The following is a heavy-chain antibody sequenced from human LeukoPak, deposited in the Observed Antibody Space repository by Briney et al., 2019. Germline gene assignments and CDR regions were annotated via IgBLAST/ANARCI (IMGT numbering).Heavy chain of an antibody. V-gene: IGHV3-7*01. CDR3: VRNFDY. J-gene: IGHJ4*02. CDR1: GFTFSSYW. CDR2: IKQDGSEK. Sequence: QTGGSLRLSCAASGFTFSSYWMGWVRQAPGKGLEWVASIKQDGSEKYYVDSVKGRFAISRDNAKNSLYLQVNSLRAEDTAVYYCVRNFDYWGQGTLVTVSS.